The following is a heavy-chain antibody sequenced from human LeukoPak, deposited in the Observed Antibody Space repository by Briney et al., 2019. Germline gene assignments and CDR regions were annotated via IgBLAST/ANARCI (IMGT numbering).Heavy chain of an antibody. Sequence: GGSLRLSCAASGFTFSDYYMTWIRQAPGKGLEWISYISSDGTTIYYADSVKGRLTISRDNAENSLYLQINSLRAEDTAVYYCARVPSPLSYFDSWGQGTLVTVSS. CDR2: ISSDGTTI. J-gene: IGHJ4*02. V-gene: IGHV3-11*01. CDR3: ARVPSPLSYFDS. CDR1: GFTFSDYY.